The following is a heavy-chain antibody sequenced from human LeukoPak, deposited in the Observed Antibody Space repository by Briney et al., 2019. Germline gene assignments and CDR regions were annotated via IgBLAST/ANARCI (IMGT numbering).Heavy chain of an antibody. CDR3: ARMTYYSDSGSISHCFDS. CDR2: IDWDDDK. V-gene: IGHV2-70*11. CDR1: GFSLSSRGMC. J-gene: IGHJ4*02. D-gene: IGHD3-10*01. Sequence: SGPALVKPTQTLTLTCTFSGFSLSSRGMCVSWIRQPPGKALEWLARIDWDDDKYYSTSLKTRLTISKDTSKNQVVLTMTNMDPVDTATYFCARMTYYSDSGSISHCFDSWGQGALVTVSS.